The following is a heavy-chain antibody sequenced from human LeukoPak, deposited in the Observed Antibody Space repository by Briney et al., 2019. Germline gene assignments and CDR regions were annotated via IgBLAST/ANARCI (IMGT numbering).Heavy chain of an antibody. CDR1: GYTFTSYD. Sequence: ASVKVSCKASGYTFTSYDINWVRQAPGQGLEWMGWMNPNSLNTGYAQRFQGRITLTRNTSIGTAYMELSSLRSEDTAVYYCARGTWKAFDIWGQGTMVTVSS. D-gene: IGHD1-1*01. J-gene: IGHJ3*02. CDR2: MNPNSLNT. V-gene: IGHV1-8*03. CDR3: ARGTWKAFDI.